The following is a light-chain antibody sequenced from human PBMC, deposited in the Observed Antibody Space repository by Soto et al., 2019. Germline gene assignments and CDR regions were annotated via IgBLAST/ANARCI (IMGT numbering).Light chain of an antibody. CDR1: QSVSSSY. V-gene: IGKV3-20*01. J-gene: IGKJ2*01. CDR2: GAS. Sequence: EIVLTQSPATLSLSPGERATLSCRASQSVSSSYLAWYQQKPGQAPRHLIYGASSRATGIPDRFSGSGSGTDFTLTISRLEPEDFAVYYCQQYGCSPPYTFGQGTKLEIK. CDR3: QQYGCSPPYT.